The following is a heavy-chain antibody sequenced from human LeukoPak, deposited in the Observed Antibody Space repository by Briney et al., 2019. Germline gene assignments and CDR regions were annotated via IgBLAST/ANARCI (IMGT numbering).Heavy chain of an antibody. J-gene: IGHJ6*03. CDR2: IRYDGSNK. CDR3: ANTGASTSSYFYYYMDV. Sequence: GGSLRLSCAASGFTFSSYGMHWVRQAPGKGLEWVAFIRYDGSNKYYADSVKGRFTISRDNSKNTLYLQMNSLRAEDTAVYYCANTGASTSSYFYYYMDVWGKGTTVTVSS. D-gene: IGHD2-2*01. CDR1: GFTFSSYG. V-gene: IGHV3-30*02.